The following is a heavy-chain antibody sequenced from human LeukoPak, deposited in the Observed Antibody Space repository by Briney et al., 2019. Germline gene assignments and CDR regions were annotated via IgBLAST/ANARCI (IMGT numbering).Heavy chain of an antibody. CDR2: IYYSGST. J-gene: IGHJ5*02. CDR3: ATPRRITMVRGVMGWFDP. V-gene: IGHV4-38-2*02. CDR1: GYSISSGYY. Sequence: SETLSLTCTVSGYSISSGYYWGWIRQPPGKGLEWIGSIYYSGSTYYNPSLKSRVTISVDTSKNQFSLKLSSVTAADTAVYYCATPRRITMVRGVMGWFDPWGQGTLVTVSS. D-gene: IGHD3-10*01.